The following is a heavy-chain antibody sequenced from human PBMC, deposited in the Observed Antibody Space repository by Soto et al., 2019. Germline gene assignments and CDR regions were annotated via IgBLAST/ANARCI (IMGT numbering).Heavy chain of an antibody. J-gene: IGHJ4*02. CDR2: IKQDGAQI. CDR3: VGGRGWRPEV. D-gene: IGHD2-21*02. V-gene: IGHV3-7*04. Sequence: EVKLVESGGGLVQPGGSLRLSCAASGFTLDSCWMNWVRQAPGKGLEWLAIIKQDGAQISYVDSVKGRFTISRDNAKNSAYRQLTSLRVADTAVYFCVGGRGWRPEVWCQGALVTVSS. CDR1: GFTLDSCW.